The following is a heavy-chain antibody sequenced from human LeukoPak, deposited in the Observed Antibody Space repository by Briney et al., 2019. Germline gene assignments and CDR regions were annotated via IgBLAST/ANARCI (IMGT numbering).Heavy chain of an antibody. CDR3: ARARRYCTNGVCYTSWFDP. D-gene: IGHD2-8*01. Sequence: SETLSLTCAVSGDSITFGGYSWSWIRQPPGKGLEWIGYIYHSGSTYYNPSLKSRVTISVDRSKNQFSLKLSSVTAADTAVYYCARARRYCTNGVCYTSWFDPWGQGTLVTVSS. CDR2: IYHSGST. J-gene: IGHJ5*02. V-gene: IGHV4-30-2*01. CDR1: GDSITFGGYS.